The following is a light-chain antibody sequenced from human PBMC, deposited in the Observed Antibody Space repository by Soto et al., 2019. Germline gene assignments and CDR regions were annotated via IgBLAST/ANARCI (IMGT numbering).Light chain of an antibody. CDR1: QSVRSH. CDR2: GAS. V-gene: IGKV3-15*01. CDR3: QQYKNWPL. J-gene: IGKJ5*01. Sequence: EIVLPQSPATLSLSPGESATLSCRASQSVRSHLAWFQQKPGQDPRLLMYGASTRATGIPARFSGSGFGTEFTLTISSLQSEDFAVYYCQQYKNWPLFGKGTRLEI.